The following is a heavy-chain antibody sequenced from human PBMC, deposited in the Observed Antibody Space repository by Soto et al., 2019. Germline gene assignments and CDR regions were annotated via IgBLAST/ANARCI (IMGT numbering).Heavy chain of an antibody. CDR1: GYSFTSYW. CDR3: ATRLDYGDYVEYFQH. Sequence: GESLKISSKGSGYSFTSYWIGWVRQMPGKGLERMGIIYPGDSDTRYSPSFQGQVTISADKFISTAYLQWSSLKASDTAMYYCATRLDYGDYVEYFQHWGQGTLVTVS. J-gene: IGHJ1*01. V-gene: IGHV5-51*01. CDR2: IYPGDSDT. D-gene: IGHD4-17*01.